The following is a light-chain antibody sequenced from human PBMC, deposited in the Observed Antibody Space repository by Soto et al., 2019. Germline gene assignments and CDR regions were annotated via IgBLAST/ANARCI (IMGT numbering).Light chain of an antibody. CDR3: PQRNNWPPSIT. CDR2: DAS. V-gene: IGKV3-11*01. J-gene: IGKJ5*01. Sequence: EIVLTQSPATLSLSPGERATRSCRASQSVGGNLAWYQQKPCQAPRRLLYDASDRATGIPARFSGRGSETDFTLAISGLEPDYFAVYYCPQRNNWPPSITFGQGTRLEIK. CDR1: QSVGGN.